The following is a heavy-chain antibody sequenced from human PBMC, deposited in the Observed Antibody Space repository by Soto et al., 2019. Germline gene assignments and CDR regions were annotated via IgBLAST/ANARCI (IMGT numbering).Heavy chain of an antibody. D-gene: IGHD3-10*01. CDR3: AKDIDTMVRVTFYYGMEV. J-gene: IGHJ6*02. CDR2: ISYDGDNK. Sequence: HPGGSLRLSCGASGFTFNSFGMHWVRQAPGRGLEWVAVISYDGDNKYYTDSVKGRFTISRDNSKNTLHLEMNSLRAEDTAVYYCAKDIDTMVRVTFYYGMEVWGQGTTVTV. CDR1: GFTFNSFG. V-gene: IGHV3-30*18.